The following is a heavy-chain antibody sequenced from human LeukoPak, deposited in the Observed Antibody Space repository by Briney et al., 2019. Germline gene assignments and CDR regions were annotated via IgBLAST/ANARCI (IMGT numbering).Heavy chain of an antibody. CDR2: IYSGDRT. D-gene: IGHD6-13*01. J-gene: IGHJ4*02. CDR3: TRDLTGTTWSENDY. Sequence: PGESLTLSCVASGLSVRGSYKSWVRQDPGKGLEWVSVIYSGDRTYYADSVKGRFTISRDTSKNTLYLQMNNLRADDTAMYYCTRDLTGTTWSENDYWGQGTLVTISS. CDR1: GLSVRGSY. V-gene: IGHV3-53*01.